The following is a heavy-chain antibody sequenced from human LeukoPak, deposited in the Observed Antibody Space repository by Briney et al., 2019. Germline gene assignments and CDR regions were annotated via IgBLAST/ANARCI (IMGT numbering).Heavy chain of an antibody. Sequence: GGSLRLSCATSGFTFTTFWMHWVRQAPGKGLVWVAVISYDGSNKYYADSVKGRFTISRDNSKNTLYLQMNSLRAEDTAVYYCAKAPMYYYYMDVWGKGTTVTVSS. CDR2: ISYDGSNK. J-gene: IGHJ6*03. CDR3: AKAPMYYYYMDV. CDR1: GFTFTTFW. V-gene: IGHV3-30*18.